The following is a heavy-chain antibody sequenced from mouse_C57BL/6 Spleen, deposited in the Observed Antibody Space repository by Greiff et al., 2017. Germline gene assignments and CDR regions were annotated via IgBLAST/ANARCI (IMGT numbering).Heavy chain of an antibody. CDR3: TPYDGYFDY. D-gene: IGHD2-3*01. Sequence: EVQLQQSGAELVRPGASVKLSCTASGFNIKDDYMHWVKQRPEQGLEWIGWIDPANGDTEYASKFQGKATITADTSSNTAYLQLRSLTSEDTAVYYCTPYDGYFDYWGQGTTLTVSS. CDR2: IDPANGDT. V-gene: IGHV14-4*01. J-gene: IGHJ2*01. CDR1: GFNIKDDY.